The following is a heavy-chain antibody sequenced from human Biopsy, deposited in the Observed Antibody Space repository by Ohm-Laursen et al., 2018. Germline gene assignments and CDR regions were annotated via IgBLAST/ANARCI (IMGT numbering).Heavy chain of an antibody. J-gene: IGHJ4*02. CDR1: AFNVDRNH. Sequence: LSLICAASAFNVDRNHMNWVRQAPGKGLEWVSMIHGSGRTDYADSVKGRFTVSRDNSKDTVYLQMNALRVDDTAMYYCAGAGGHSFWGQGALVTVSS. D-gene: IGHD3-16*01. CDR3: AGAGGHSF. V-gene: IGHV3-66*01. CDR2: IHGSGRT.